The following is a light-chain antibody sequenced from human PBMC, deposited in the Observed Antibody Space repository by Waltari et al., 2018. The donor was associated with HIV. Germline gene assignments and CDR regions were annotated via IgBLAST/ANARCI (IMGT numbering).Light chain of an antibody. J-gene: IGLJ3*02. CDR1: SSNIERKY. V-gene: IGLV1-47*01. CDR2: RNA. CDR3: ASWDDSVSGWV. Sequence: QSVLTQPPSASGTPGQRVTISCSGSSSNIERKYVYWYQQLPGTAPKLLIYRNARRPSGVPDRFAVSKSGTSASLAISGVRSEDEADYYCASWDDSVSGWVFGGGTKLTVL.